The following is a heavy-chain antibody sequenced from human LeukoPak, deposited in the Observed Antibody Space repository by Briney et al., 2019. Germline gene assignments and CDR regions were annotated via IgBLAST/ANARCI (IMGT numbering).Heavy chain of an antibody. CDR3: ATDDYGAFDY. CDR1: GFTFSSYG. D-gene: IGHD4/OR15-4a*01. J-gene: IGHJ4*02. CDR2: IRYDGSNK. V-gene: IGHV3-30*02. Sequence: PGGSLRLSCAASGFTFSSYGMHWVRQAPGKGLEWVAFIRYDGSNKYYAGSVKGRFTISRDNSKNTLYLQMNSLRAEDTAVYSWATDDYGAFDYWGQGSLVTVYS.